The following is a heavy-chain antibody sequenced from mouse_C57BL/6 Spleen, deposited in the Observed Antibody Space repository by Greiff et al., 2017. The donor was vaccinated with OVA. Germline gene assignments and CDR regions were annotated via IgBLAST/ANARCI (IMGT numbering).Heavy chain of an antibody. CDR1: GFTFSDYY. CDR2: INYDGSST. D-gene: IGHD1-1*01. J-gene: IGHJ4*01. Sequence: EVHLVESEGGLVQPGSSMKLSCTASGFTFSDYYMAWVRQVPEKGLEWVANINYDGSSTYYLDSLKSRFIISRDNAKNILYLQMSSLKSEDTATYYCARDNGSSSYYAMDYWGQGTSVTVSS. CDR3: ARDNGSSSYYAMDY. V-gene: IGHV5-16*01.